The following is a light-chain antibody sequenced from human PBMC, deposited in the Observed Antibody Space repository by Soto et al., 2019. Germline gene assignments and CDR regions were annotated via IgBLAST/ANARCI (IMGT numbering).Light chain of an antibody. CDR1: QNIDNY. CDR2: AAS. Sequence: DIQLTQSPSSLSASLGDRVTISCRASQNIDNYLHWYQQKSGKAPEVLIYAASSLRDGVPSRFSGSGYGTEFTLTINNLQPEDCATYYCQQSASSPPITFGQGTRLDI. CDR3: QQSASSPPIT. J-gene: IGKJ5*01. V-gene: IGKV1-39*01.